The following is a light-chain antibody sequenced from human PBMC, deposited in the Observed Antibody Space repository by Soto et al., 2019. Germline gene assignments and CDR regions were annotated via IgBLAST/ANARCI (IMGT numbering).Light chain of an antibody. V-gene: IGKV3-11*01. CDR2: DAS. CDR3: QQRGNWPTLT. Sequence: EIVLTQSPATLSLSPGERATLSCRASQSVSSYLAWYQQKPGQSPRLXXYDASNRANGIPARFSGSGSGTDLTLTISSLEPEDFAVYYCQQRGNWPTLTFGGGTKVDIK. CDR1: QSVSSY. J-gene: IGKJ4*01.